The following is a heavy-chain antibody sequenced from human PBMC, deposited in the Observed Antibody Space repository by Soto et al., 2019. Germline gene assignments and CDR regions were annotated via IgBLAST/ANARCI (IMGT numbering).Heavy chain of an antibody. CDR1: GYSFTSYW. Sequence: GESLKISCKGSGYSFTSYWINWVRQMPGKGLEWMGIIYPGDSDTRYSPSFQGQVTISADKSIDTAYLQWRSLKASDTAVYYCARHHGSPGSYFGLDVWGRGTTVTVSS. CDR2: IYPGDSDT. V-gene: IGHV5-51*01. J-gene: IGHJ6*02. D-gene: IGHD6-13*01. CDR3: ARHHGSPGSYFGLDV.